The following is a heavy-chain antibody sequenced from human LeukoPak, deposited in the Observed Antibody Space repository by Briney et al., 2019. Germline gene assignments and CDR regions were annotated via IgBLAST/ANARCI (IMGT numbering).Heavy chain of an antibody. D-gene: IGHD6-13*01. CDR2: IIPIFGTA. CDR1: GGTFSSYA. CDR3: ARVEGSSHDAFDI. Sequence: GASVKVSCKASGGTFSSYAISWVRQAPGQGLGWMGGIIPIFGTANYAQKFQGRVTITADESTSTAYMELSSLRSEDTAVYYCARVEGSSHDAFDIWGQGTMVTVSS. J-gene: IGHJ3*02. V-gene: IGHV1-69*13.